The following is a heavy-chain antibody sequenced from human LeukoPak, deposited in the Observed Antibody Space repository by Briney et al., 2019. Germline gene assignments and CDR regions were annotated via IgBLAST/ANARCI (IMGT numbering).Heavy chain of an antibody. Sequence: PGRSLRLSCAASGFTFSRYGMNWVRQAPGKGLDWVSSISTTSSYIYYADSVKGRFTISRDNAKNSLFLQMNSLRAEDTAVYYCARTHSDYDSSGLDYWGQATLVTVSS. CDR2: ISTTSSYI. CDR3: ARTHSDYDSSGLDY. D-gene: IGHD3-22*01. V-gene: IGHV3-21*01. CDR1: GFTFSRYG. J-gene: IGHJ4*02.